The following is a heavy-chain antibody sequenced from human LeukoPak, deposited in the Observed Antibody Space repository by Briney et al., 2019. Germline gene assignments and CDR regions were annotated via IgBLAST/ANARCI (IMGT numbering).Heavy chain of an antibody. CDR3: ARGGLERLNDAFDI. V-gene: IGHV1-69*13. Sequence: ASVKVSCKASGYTFTTYAIHWVRQAPGQRLEWMGGIIPTFGTANYAQKFQGRVTITADESTSTAYMELSSLRSEDTAVYYCARGGLERLNDAFDIWGQGTMVTVSS. CDR2: IIPTFGTA. D-gene: IGHD1-1*01. CDR1: GYTFTTYA. J-gene: IGHJ3*02.